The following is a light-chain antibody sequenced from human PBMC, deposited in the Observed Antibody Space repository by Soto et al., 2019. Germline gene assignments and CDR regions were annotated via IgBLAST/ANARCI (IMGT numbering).Light chain of an antibody. CDR3: QQYNSYPLT. Sequence: DIQMTQSPSSVSASVGDRVTITCRASQSISSYLNWYQQKPGKAPNLLIYAASSLQSGVPSKFSGSGSGTDFTLTISSLQPEDFATYYCQQYNSYPLTFGGGTKVDI. V-gene: IGKV1-16*02. J-gene: IGKJ4*01. CDR1: QSISSY. CDR2: AAS.